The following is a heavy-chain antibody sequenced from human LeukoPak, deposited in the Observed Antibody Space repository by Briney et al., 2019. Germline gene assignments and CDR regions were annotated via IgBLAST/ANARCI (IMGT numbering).Heavy chain of an antibody. CDR1: GGSFSGYY. CDR3: ARGRGSSSWYFDY. Sequence: PSETLSLTCAVYGGSFSGYYWSWIRQPPGKGLERIGEINHSGSTNYNPSLKSRVTISVDTSKNQFSLKLSSVTAADTAVYYCARGRGSSSWYFDYWGQGTLVTVSS. V-gene: IGHV4-34*01. J-gene: IGHJ4*02. D-gene: IGHD6-13*01. CDR2: INHSGST.